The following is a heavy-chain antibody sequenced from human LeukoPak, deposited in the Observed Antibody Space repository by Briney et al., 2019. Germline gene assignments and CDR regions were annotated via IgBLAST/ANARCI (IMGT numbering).Heavy chain of an antibody. V-gene: IGHV3-30*02. CDR3: AKDSGYYYGSGSYYYYYYYMDV. CDR1: GFTFSSYG. CDR2: IRYDGSNK. J-gene: IGHJ6*03. Sequence: GGSLRLSCAASGFTFSSYGMHWVRQAPGKGLEWVAFIRYDGSNKYYAGSVKGRFTISRDNSKNTLYLQMNSLRAEDTAVYYCAKDSGYYYGSGSYYYYYYYMDVWGKGTTVTISS. D-gene: IGHD3-10*01.